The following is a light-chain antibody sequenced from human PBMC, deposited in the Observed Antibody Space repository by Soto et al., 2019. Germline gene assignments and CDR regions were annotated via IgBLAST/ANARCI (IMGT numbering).Light chain of an antibody. CDR2: DVS. V-gene: IGKV3-20*01. J-gene: IGKJ1*01. CDR1: QSVSSNY. Sequence: ETVLTQSPGTLSLSPGERATLSCRSSQSVSSNYLAWYQQKPGQAPRLLIYDVSRRATGIPDRFSGSGSGTDFTLTISRLEPEDFAMYYCQQYGSSPTFGQGTKVEIK. CDR3: QQYGSSPT.